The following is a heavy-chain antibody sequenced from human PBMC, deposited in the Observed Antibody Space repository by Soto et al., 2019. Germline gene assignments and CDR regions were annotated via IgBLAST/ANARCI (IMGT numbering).Heavy chain of an antibody. CDR3: AGIQNNWFAP. CDR2: IKQDGNEA. J-gene: IGHJ5*02. V-gene: IGHV3-7*01. D-gene: IGHD1-20*01. CDR1: RFTFTSSW. Sequence: EVQLVESGGGLVQPGGSLRLSCAVSRFTFTSSWMSWVRQAPGKGLEWVANIKQDGNEAYYLDSVKGRFTISRDNAWTSLYLQINSLSADDTAVYYCAGIQNNWFAPWGQGTLVTVAS.